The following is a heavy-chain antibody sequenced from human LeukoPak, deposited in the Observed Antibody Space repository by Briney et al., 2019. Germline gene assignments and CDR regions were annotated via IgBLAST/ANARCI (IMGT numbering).Heavy chain of an antibody. V-gene: IGHV1-18*01. J-gene: IGHJ5*02. CDR2: ISAYNGNT. CDR3: ATARMVQYSSGWYQP. CDR1: GYTFTSYG. Sequence: ASVKVSCKASGYTFTSYGISWVRQAPGQGLEWMGWISAYNGNTNYAQKLQGRVTMTTDTSTSTAYMELRSLRSDDTAVYYWATARMVQYSSGWYQPWGQGTLVTVSS. D-gene: IGHD6-19*01.